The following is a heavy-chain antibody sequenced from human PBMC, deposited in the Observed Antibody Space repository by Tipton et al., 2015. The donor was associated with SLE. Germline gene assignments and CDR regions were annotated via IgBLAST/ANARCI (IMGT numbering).Heavy chain of an antibody. CDR3: AREKWNYDFWSGYYTGMYFDY. Sequence: TLSLTCAVSGYSISSGYYWGWIRQPPGKGLEWIGSIYHSGSTYYNPSLKSRVTMSVDTSKNQFSLKLSSVTAADTAVYYCAREKWNYDFWSGYYTGMYFDYWGQGTLVTVSS. CDR2: IYHSGST. D-gene: IGHD3-3*01. V-gene: IGHV4-38-2*02. CDR1: GYSISSGYY. J-gene: IGHJ4*02.